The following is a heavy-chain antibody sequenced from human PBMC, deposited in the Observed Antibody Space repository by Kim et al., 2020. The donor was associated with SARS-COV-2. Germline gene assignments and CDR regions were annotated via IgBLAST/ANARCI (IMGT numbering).Heavy chain of an antibody. Sequence: GGSLRLSCAASGFTFSSYAMHWVRQAPGKGLEWVAVISYDGSNKYYADSVKGRFTISRDNSKNTLYLQMNSLRAEDTAVYYCARSIAVAGTDYWGQGTL. J-gene: IGHJ4*02. CDR3: ARSIAVAGTDY. V-gene: IGHV3-30-3*01. D-gene: IGHD6-19*01. CDR2: ISYDGSNK. CDR1: GFTFSSYA.